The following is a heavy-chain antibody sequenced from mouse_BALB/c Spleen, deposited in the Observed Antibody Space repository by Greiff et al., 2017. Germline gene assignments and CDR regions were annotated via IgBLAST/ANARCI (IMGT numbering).Heavy chain of an antibody. D-gene: IGHD1-1*01. CDR1: GFNIKDTY. J-gene: IGHJ2*01. CDR3: ARGYGRGYYFDY. Sequence: EVQLQQSGAELVKPGASVKLSCTASGFNIKDTYMHWVKQRPEQGLEWIGRIDPANGNTKYDPKFQGKATITADTSSNTAYLQLSSLTSEDTAVYYCARGYGRGYYFDYWGQGTTLTVSS. CDR2: IDPANGNT. V-gene: IGHV14-3*02.